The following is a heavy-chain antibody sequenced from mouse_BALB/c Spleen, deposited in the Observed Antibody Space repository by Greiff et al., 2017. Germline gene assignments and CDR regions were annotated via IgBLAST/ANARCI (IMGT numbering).Heavy chain of an antibody. CDR2: INPSTGYT. D-gene: IGHD1-1*02. CDR1: GYTFTSYW. V-gene: IGHV1-7*01. CDR3: ARQLSRFFDY. Sequence: VMLQQSGAELAKPGASVKMSCKASGYTFTSYWMHWVKQRPGQGLEWIGYINPSTGYTEYNQKFKDKATLTADKSSSTAYMQLSSLTSEDSAVYYCARQLSRFFDYWGQGTTLTVSS. J-gene: IGHJ2*01.